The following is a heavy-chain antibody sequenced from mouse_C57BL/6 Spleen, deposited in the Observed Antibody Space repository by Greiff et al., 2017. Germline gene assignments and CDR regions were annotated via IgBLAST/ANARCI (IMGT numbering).Heavy chain of an antibody. Sequence: EVQLQQSGPELVKPGASVKISCKASGYTFTDYYMNWVKQSHGKGLEWIGDINPNNGGTSYNQKFKSKATLTVDKSSSTAYMELRSLTSEDSAVYYCARGSSDGSSWYFDVWGTGTTVTVSS. CDR3: ARGSSDGSSWYFDV. V-gene: IGHV1-26*01. CDR1: GYTFTDYY. D-gene: IGHD1-3*01. J-gene: IGHJ1*03. CDR2: INPNNGGT.